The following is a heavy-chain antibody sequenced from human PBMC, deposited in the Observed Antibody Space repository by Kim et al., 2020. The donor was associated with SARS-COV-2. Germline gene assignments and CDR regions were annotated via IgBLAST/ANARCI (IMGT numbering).Heavy chain of an antibody. Sequence: SVRGRFTISSSDSTNTLYLQMNSLTVEDTAVYYCAKDSTAYNGVYDPFDYWGQGTLVTVSP. J-gene: IGHJ4*02. D-gene: IGHD2-8*01. CDR3: AKDSTAYNGVYDPFDY. V-gene: IGHV3-23*01.